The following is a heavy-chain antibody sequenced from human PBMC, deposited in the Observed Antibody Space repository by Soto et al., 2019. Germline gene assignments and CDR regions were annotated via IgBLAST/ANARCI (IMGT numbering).Heavy chain of an antibody. D-gene: IGHD4-17*01. Sequence: GGALRLSCAASGFTFSNYGMHWVRQAPGKGLEWVAVISYDGSNKYYADSVKGRFTGSRDNSKNTLYLQMRSLRAEDTAVYYCAKDLGYGDPLFDYWGQGTLVTSPQ. J-gene: IGHJ4*02. CDR3: AKDLGYGDPLFDY. CDR2: ISYDGSNK. V-gene: IGHV3-30*18. CDR1: GFTFSNYG.